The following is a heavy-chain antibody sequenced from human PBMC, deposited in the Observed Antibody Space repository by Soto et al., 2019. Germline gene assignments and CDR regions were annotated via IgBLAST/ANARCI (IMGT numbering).Heavy chain of an antibody. CDR2: INHSGST. D-gene: IGHD4-4*01. J-gene: IGHJ5*02. V-gene: IGHV4-34*01. CDR3: ARKRHDYSNLRWFEP. Sequence: SETLSLTCAVYGGSFSGYYWSWIRQPPGKGLEWIGEINHSGSTNYNPSLKSRVTISVDTSKNQFSLKLSSVTAADTAVYYCARKRHDYSNLRWFEPWGQGTLVTVSS. CDR1: GGSFSGYY.